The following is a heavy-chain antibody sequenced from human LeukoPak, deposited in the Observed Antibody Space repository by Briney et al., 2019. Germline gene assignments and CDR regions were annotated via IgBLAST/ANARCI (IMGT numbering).Heavy chain of an antibody. V-gene: IGHV3-74*01. CDR2: IKTDGSST. Sequence: PGGSLRLSCAASGFTFSNYWMHWVRQVPGKGLMWVSRIKTDGSSTSYADSVKGRFTISRDNAKNTLYLQMNSLRVEDTAVYYCARDFMYSITCAGCRGQGTLVTVSS. D-gene: IGHD6-13*01. J-gene: IGHJ4*02. CDR1: GFTFSNYW. CDR3: ARDFMYSITCAGC.